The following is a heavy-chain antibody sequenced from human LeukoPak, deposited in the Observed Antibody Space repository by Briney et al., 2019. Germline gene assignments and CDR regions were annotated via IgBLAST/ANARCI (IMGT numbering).Heavy chain of an antibody. CDR1: GGSMSSYY. V-gene: IGHV4-59*01. CDR2: IYYSGTT. CDR3: ARKNGYFDY. D-gene: IGHD1-1*01. J-gene: IGHJ4*02. Sequence: PSETPSLTCTVSGGSMSSYYWSWIRQPPGKGLEWIGYIYYSGTTDYNPSLKSRVTISVDTSKNQFSLQLSSVTAADTAVYYCARKNGYFDYWGQGTLVTVSS.